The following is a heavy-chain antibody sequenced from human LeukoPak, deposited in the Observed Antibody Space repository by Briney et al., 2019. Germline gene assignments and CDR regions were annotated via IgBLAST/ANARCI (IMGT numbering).Heavy chain of an antibody. V-gene: IGHV1-18*01. CDR2: ISGYNGNT. Sequence: GASVKVSCKASGYTFTSYGISWVRQAPGQGLEWMGWISGYNGNTNYAQKLQGRVTLTTDTSTRTAYMELRSLRSDDTAVYYCARAVPYYFGSESTEEFDFWGQGTLVTVSS. D-gene: IGHD3-10*01. J-gene: IGHJ4*02. CDR1: GYTFTSYG. CDR3: ARAVPYYFGSESTEEFDF.